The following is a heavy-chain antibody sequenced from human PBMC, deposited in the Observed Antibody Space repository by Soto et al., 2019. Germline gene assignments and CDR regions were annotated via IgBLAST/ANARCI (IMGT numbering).Heavy chain of an antibody. J-gene: IGHJ6*02. CDR2: IYYSGST. CDR1: GGSISSGGYY. CDR3: ARDSKRTGTTYYYYGMDV. Sequence: SSETLSLTCTVSGGSISSGGYYWSWIRQHPGKGLEWIGYIYYSGSTYYNPSLKSRVTISVDTSKNQFSLKLSSVTAADTAVYYCARDSKRTGTTYYYYGMDVWGQGTTVT. D-gene: IGHD1-1*01. V-gene: IGHV4-31*03.